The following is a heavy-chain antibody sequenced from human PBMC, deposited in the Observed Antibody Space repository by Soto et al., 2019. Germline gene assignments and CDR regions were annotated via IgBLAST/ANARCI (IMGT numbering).Heavy chain of an antibody. Sequence: SETLSLTCTVSGVSISSSSYYWGWIRQPPGKGLEWIGSIYYSGSTYYNPSLKSRVTIPVDTSKTQFSLKLSSVTAADTAVYYCARAHYGDYGYGMDVWDQGTTVTV. CDR1: GVSISSSSYY. CDR2: IYYSGST. D-gene: IGHD4-17*01. CDR3: ARAHYGDYGYGMDV. V-gene: IGHV4-39*07. J-gene: IGHJ6*02.